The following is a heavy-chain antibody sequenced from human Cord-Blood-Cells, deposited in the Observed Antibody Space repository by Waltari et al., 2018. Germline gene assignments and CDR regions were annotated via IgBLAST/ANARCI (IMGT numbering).Heavy chain of an antibody. CDR1: GGSISSSSYY. D-gene: IGHD6-13*01. V-gene: IGHV4-39*01. Sequence: QLQLQESGPGLVKPSETLSLTCTVSGGSISSSSYYWGWIRQPPGKGLEWIGSIDYSGSTYYNPSLKSRVTISVDTSKNQFSLKLSSVTAADTAVYYCARRNKTGDSSWYSRGAFDIWGQGTMVTVSS. CDR2: IDYSGST. J-gene: IGHJ3*02. CDR3: ARRNKTGDSSWYSRGAFDI.